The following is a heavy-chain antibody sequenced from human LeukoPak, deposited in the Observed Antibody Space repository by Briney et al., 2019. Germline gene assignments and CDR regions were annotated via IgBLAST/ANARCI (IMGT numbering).Heavy chain of an antibody. V-gene: IGHV4-39*01. D-gene: IGHD6-13*01. CDR2: IYYSGST. Sequence: SETLSLTCTVSGGCISSSSYYWGWIRQPPGKGLEWIGSIYYSGSTYYNPSLKSRVTISVDTSKNQFSLKLSPVTAADTAVYYCARHSSSWYSLGAFDIWGQGTMVTVSS. CDR3: ARHSSSWYSLGAFDI. J-gene: IGHJ3*02. CDR1: GGCISSSSYY.